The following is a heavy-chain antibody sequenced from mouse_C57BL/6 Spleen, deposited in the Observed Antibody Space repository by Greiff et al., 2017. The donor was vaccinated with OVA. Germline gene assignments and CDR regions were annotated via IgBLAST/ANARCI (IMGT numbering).Heavy chain of an antibody. CDR2: IRNKANGYTT. D-gene: IGHD2-3*01. CDR1: GFTFTDYY. J-gene: IGHJ4*01. Sequence: EVQGVESGGGLVQPGGSLSLSCAASGFTFTDYYMSWVRQPPGKALEWLGFIRNKANGYTTEYSASVKGRFTISRDNSQSILYLQMNALRAEDSATYYCARYHGYYHYAMDYWGQGTSVTVSS. V-gene: IGHV7-3*01. CDR3: ARYHGYYHYAMDY.